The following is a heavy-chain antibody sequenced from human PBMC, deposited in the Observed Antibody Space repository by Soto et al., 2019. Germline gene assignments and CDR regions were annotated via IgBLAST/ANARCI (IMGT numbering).Heavy chain of an antibody. CDR3: ARDKAGGGDLFYTPPPPYYFDY. V-gene: IGHV1-2*02. J-gene: IGHJ4*02. CDR2: INPNNGGT. CDR1: GYTFTGNY. D-gene: IGHD3-10*01. Sequence: QVQLVQSGAEVKKPGASVKVSCKASGYTFTGNYMHWVRQAPGQGLEWMGWINPNNGGTNYAQKFQGRVTMTRDTPIKKAYMDLSRLRSDDTGVYYCARDKAGGGDLFYTPPPPYYFDYWGQGTLVTVSS.